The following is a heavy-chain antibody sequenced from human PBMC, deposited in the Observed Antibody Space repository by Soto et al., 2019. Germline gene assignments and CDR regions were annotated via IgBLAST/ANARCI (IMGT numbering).Heavy chain of an antibody. Sequence: QVQLQESGPGLVKPSQTLSLTCTVSGASVSSGDYYWSCIRQPPGKGLEWIGYIYSSGGSYYNPSLKGRLTISIDTSKNQFSLKLNSVTVADTAIYYCVGTGTTADYWGRGTLFTVSS. CDR1: GASVSSGDYY. CDR3: VGTGTTADY. CDR2: IYSSGGS. D-gene: IGHD1-1*01. J-gene: IGHJ4*02. V-gene: IGHV4-30-4*01.